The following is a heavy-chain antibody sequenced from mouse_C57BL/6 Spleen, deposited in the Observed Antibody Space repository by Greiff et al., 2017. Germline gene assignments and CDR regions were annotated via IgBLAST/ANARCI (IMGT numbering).Heavy chain of an antibody. Sequence: EVQLQQSGAELVRPGASVKLSCTASGFNIKDYYMHWVKQRPEQGLEWIGRIDPEDGDTDYAPKFQGQATMTADTSSNTAYLQLSSLTSEDAAVYYCRGSSYRYVDVWGTGTTVTVSS. CDR1: GFNIKDYY. D-gene: IGHD1-1*01. CDR3: RGSSYRYVDV. CDR2: IDPEDGDT. J-gene: IGHJ1*03. V-gene: IGHV14-1*01.